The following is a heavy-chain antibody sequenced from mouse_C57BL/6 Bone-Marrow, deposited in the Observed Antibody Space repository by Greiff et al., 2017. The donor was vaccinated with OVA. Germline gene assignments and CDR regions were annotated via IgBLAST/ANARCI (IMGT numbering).Heavy chain of an antibody. Sequence: QVQLQQSGAELVRPGTSVKLSCKASGYTFTSYWMHWVKQRPGQGLEWIGVIDPSDSYTNYNQKFKGKATLTVDTSSSTAYMQLSSLTSEDSAVYYCASNWPWFAYWGQGTLVTVSA. J-gene: IGHJ3*01. D-gene: IGHD4-1*01. CDR1: GYTFTSYW. CDR3: ASNWPWFAY. CDR2: IDPSDSYT. V-gene: IGHV1-59*01.